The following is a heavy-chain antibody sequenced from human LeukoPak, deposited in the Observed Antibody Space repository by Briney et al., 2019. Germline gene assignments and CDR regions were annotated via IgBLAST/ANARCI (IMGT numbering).Heavy chain of an antibody. D-gene: IGHD2-2*01. Sequence: GGSLRLSCTASGFTFSSYTMNWVRQAPGKGLEWVAVISYAGSNRYYADSVKGRFSSSRDNSKNTLYLQMNSLRPEDTAVYYCARDHCSSISCSYYYGMDVWGQGTTVTVSS. J-gene: IGHJ6*02. CDR1: GFTFSSYT. CDR3: ARDHCSSISCSYYYGMDV. V-gene: IGHV3-30-3*01. CDR2: ISYAGSNR.